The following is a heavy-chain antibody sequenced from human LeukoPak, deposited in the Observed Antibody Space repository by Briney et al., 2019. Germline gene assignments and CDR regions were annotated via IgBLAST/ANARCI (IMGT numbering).Heavy chain of an antibody. J-gene: IGHJ4*02. V-gene: IGHV4-38-2*01. CDR1: GYSISSGYY. Sequence: SETLSLTCAVSGYSISSGYYWGWIRQPPGKGLEWIGSIYHSGSTYYNPSLKSRVTISVDTPKNQFSLKLSSVTAADTAVYYCASGVRNDLNFDYWGQGTLVTVSS. CDR2: IYHSGST. CDR3: ASGVRNDLNFDY. D-gene: IGHD2-8*01.